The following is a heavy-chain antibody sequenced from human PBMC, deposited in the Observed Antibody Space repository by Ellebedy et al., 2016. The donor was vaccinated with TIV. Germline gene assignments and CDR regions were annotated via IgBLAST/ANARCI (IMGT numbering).Heavy chain of an antibody. CDR3: ARLVDPTYYYYYYMDV. CDR2: IIPIFGTA. CDR1: GGTFSSYA. J-gene: IGHJ6*03. Sequence: SVKVSCXASGGTFSSYAISWVRQAPGQGLEWMGGIIPIFGTANYAQKFQGRVTITADESTSTAYMELSSLRSEDTAVYYCARLVDPTYYYYYYMDVWGKGTTVTVSS. V-gene: IGHV1-69*13. D-gene: IGHD2-21*01.